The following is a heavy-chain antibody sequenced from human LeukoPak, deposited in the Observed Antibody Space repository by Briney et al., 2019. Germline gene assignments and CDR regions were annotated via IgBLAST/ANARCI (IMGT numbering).Heavy chain of an antibody. J-gene: IGHJ5*02. CDR3: ARDPRWLTPDCTSTSCYENYFDP. Sequence: PSETLSLTCAVSGYSISSGYQWAWIRPPPGNTLEWIGIIFHTGSAHYNPSLKSRVTISVDTSTNHFSLRLSSVPAADTALYYCARDPRWLTPDCTSTSCYENYFDPWGQGSVVTVSS. V-gene: IGHV4-38-2*02. CDR1: GYSISSGYQ. D-gene: IGHD2-2*01. CDR2: IFHTGSA.